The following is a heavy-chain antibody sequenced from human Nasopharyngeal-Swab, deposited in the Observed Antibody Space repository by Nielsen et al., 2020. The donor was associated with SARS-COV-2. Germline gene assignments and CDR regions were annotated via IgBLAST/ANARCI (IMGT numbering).Heavy chain of an antibody. J-gene: IGHJ4*02. V-gene: IGHV3-30*18. D-gene: IGHD6-13*01. CDR2: MSYDGSNK. CDR1: GFTFSSYG. CDR3: AKDMGIADDSFDY. Sequence: GESLKISCAASGFTFSSYGMHWVRQAPGKGLEWVAVMSYDGSNKYYADSVKGRFTISRDNSKNTLYLQMNSLRAEDTAVYYCAKDMGIADDSFDYWGQGTLVTVSS.